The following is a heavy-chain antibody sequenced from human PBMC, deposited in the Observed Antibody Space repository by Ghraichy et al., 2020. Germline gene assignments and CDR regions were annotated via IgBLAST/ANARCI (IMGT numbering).Heavy chain of an antibody. J-gene: IGHJ4*02. D-gene: IGHD3-9*01. Sequence: ASVKVSCKASGYTFTNYAMHWVRQAPGQRLEWMGWINAGNGNTKYSQKFQGRVTISRDTSATTAYMDLSSLRSEDAAVYYCARYTITTSEEYFDYWGQGTLVTVSS. V-gene: IGHV1-3*01. CDR2: INAGNGNT. CDR3: ARYTITTSEEYFDY. CDR1: GYTFTNYA.